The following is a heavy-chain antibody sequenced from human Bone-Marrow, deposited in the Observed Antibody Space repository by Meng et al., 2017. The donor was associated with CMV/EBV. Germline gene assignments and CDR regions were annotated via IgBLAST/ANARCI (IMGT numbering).Heavy chain of an antibody. CDR3: ARDRGFLAPTQPLDT. D-gene: IGHD3-10*01. CDR1: GGSMSKSSYY. V-gene: IGHV4-39*07. J-gene: IGHJ5*02. Sequence: SETLSLTCTVSGGSMSKSSYYWAWIRQPPGKGLEWIGSIYYRGSTFYNPSLKSRVTISVEKSKNQFSLKLSSVTPADTAVYYCARDRGFLAPTQPLDTWGQGILVTVSS. CDR2: IYYRGST.